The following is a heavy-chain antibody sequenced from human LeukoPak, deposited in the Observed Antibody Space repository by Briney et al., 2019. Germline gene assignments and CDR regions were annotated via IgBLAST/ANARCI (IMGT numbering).Heavy chain of an antibody. Sequence: SETLSLTCTVSGYSISRGYYWGWIRQPPGRGLEWIGSVYPSGNSCYSPSLRSRVTISVDISKNQFSLKLTSVTAADTAVYYCARVHRDIIILPAGVGLEGFDPWGSGSLVAASS. CDR3: ARVHRDIIILPAGVGLEGFDP. CDR1: GYSISRGYY. CDR2: VYPSGNS. D-gene: IGHD3/OR15-3a*01. V-gene: IGHV4-38-2*02. J-gene: IGHJ5*02.